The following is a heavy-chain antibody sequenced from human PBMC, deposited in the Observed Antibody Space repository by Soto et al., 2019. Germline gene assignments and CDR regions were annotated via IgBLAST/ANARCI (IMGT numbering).Heavy chain of an antibody. D-gene: IGHD6-6*01. CDR3: ARGEGMAARNFDY. V-gene: IGHV5-51*01. J-gene: IGHJ4*02. CDR2: IYPGDSDT. CDR1: GSSFTSYL. Sequence: GESLKISCKGSGSSFTSYLIGWVRQMPGKGLELMGVIYPGDSDTRYSPSFQGQVTISADKSISTAYLQWSSLKASDTAMYYCARGEGMAARNFDYWGKGNLVTVS.